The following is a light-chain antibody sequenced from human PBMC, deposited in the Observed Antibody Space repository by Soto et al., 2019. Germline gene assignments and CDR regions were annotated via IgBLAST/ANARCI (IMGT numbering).Light chain of an antibody. CDR2: GAS. CDR1: QSISFY. Sequence: DIQMTQSPSSLSASVGDRVTITCRASQSISFYLNWYQHRPGKAPQLLIYGASTLRSGVPSRFSGRGSWTDFTLTITSLQPEDFATYSCQEGYTSSRTFGQGTTVEV. J-gene: IGKJ1*01. CDR3: QEGYTSSRT. V-gene: IGKV1-39*01.